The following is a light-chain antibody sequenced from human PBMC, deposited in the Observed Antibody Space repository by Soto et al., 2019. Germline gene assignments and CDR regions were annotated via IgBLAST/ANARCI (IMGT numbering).Light chain of an antibody. V-gene: IGKV3-20*01. J-gene: IGKJ5*01. CDR1: QSVSSNS. CDR3: QQYGSSPIT. Sequence: EIVLTQSPDTLSLSPGERATLSCRASQSVSSNSVAWYQQKVGQPPRLLIYGASSRATGIPGRISGSGSGTDFPLTISLLEAEDFVVYCCQQYGSSPITFGQGTRLEIK. CDR2: GAS.